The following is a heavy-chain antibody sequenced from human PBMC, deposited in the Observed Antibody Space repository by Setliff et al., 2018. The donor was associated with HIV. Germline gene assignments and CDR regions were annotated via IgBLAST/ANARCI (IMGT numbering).Heavy chain of an antibody. D-gene: IGHD1-20*01. J-gene: IGHJ4*02. V-gene: IGHV3-43D*04. CDR1: GFSFDDYA. Sequence: PGGSLRLSCAASGFSFDDYAMHWVRQAPGKALEWVSLITWDGRTIYFGDSMKGRFTISRDNSKNILYLQMNSLRVEDTALYYCAKDAAITGTSSYFDFWGQGTLVTVSS. CDR2: ITWDGRTI. CDR3: AKDAAITGTSSYFDF.